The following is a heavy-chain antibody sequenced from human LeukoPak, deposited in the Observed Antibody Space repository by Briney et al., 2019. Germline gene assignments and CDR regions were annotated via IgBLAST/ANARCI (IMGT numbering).Heavy chain of an antibody. CDR2: ISPYNGNK. D-gene: IGHD3-16*01. Sequence: ASVKVSCKASGHTFIDFALGWVRQAPGHGLEWLGRISPYNGNKKYAERLQGRVTMTTDTSTNTAYMELRSLTSDDTAVYYCAREITFGGPIDRSSYYDSWGQGTPVTVSS. CDR3: AREITFGGPIDRSSYYDS. CDR1: GHTFIDFA. V-gene: IGHV1-18*01. J-gene: IGHJ4*02.